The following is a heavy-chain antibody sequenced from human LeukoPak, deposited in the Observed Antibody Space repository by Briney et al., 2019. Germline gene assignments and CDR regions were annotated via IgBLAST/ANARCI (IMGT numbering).Heavy chain of an antibody. V-gene: IGHV3-21*01. CDR3: ARDPYCTNGVCYLFDY. CDR1: GFTFSSYS. CDR2: ISSSSSYI. Sequence: GGSLRLSCAASGFTFSSYSMNWVRQAPGKGLEWVSSISSSSSYIYYADSVKGRFTISRDNAKNSLYLQMNSLRAEDTAVYYCARDPYCTNGVCYLFDYWGQGTLVTVSS. J-gene: IGHJ4*02. D-gene: IGHD2-8*01.